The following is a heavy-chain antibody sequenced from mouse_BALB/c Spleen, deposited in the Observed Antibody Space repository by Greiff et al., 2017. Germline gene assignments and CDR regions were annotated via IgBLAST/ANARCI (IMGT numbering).Heavy chain of an antibody. D-gene: IGHD1-1*01. Sequence: EVQLVESGGGLVKPGGSLKLSCAASGFTFSSYTMSWVRQTPEKRLEWVATISSGGSYTYYPDSVKGRFTISRDNAKNTLYLQMSSLKSEDTAMYYCTRITTVVATADYWGQGTTLTVSS. CDR2: ISSGGSYT. J-gene: IGHJ2*01. V-gene: IGHV5-6-4*01. CDR3: TRITTVVATADY. CDR1: GFTFSSYT.